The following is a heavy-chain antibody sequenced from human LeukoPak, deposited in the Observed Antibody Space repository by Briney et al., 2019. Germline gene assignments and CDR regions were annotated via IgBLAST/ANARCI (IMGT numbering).Heavy chain of an antibody. V-gene: IGHV3-21*01. CDR2: ISSSGSYI. D-gene: IGHD3-16*01. CDR3: ARVRWGGLYYFDY. J-gene: IGHJ4*02. CDR1: GFTFSSYS. Sequence: GGSLRLSCAASGFTFSSYSMNWVRQAPGKGLEWVSSISSSGSYIYYADSVKGRFTISRDNAKNSLYLQMNSLRAEDTAVYYCARVRWGGLYYFDYWGQGTLVTVSS.